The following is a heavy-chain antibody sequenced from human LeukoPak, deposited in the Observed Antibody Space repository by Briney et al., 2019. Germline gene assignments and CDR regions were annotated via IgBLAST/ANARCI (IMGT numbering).Heavy chain of an antibody. CDR1: GFTFSSYA. Sequence: GGSLRLSCAASGFTFSSYAMHWVRQAPGKGLEWVAVISYDGSDKYNVDSVKGRFTISRDNSKNTLYLQMNSLRAEDTAVYYCVKDAHPPRDGYNPYYFDYWGHGTLVTVSS. D-gene: IGHD5-24*01. J-gene: IGHJ4*01. CDR2: ISYDGSDK. CDR3: VKDAHPPRDGYNPYYFDY. V-gene: IGHV3-30*04.